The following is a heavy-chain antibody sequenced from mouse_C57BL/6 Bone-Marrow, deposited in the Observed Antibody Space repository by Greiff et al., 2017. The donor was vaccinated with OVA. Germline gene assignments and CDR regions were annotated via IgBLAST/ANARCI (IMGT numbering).Heavy chain of an antibody. CDR3: AHLLPLYWYFDV. J-gene: IGHJ1*03. Sequence: VQLQQSGAELAKPGASVKLSCKASGYTFTSYWMHWVKQRPGQGLEWIGYINPSSGYTKYNQKFKDKATLTADKSSSTAFMQLSSLTYEASAVDNCAHLLPLYWYFDVWGTGTTVTVSS. V-gene: IGHV1-7*01. CDR1: GYTFTSYW. CDR2: INPSSGYT. D-gene: IGHD2-1*01.